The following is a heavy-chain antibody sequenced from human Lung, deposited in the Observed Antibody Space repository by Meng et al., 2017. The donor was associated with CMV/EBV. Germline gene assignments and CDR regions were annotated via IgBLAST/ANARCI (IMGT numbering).Heavy chain of an antibody. Sequence: LSLTCAASGFTLSRYWMHWVRQAPGKGLGWVSRINEDGSRTDYADSVKGRFTISRDNAKNTPYLQMNSLRAEDTAVYYCARDWSGSDEYWGQGTLVTVSS. J-gene: IGHJ4*01. V-gene: IGHV3-74*01. CDR2: INEDGSRT. CDR1: GFTLSRYW. CDR3: ARDWSGSDEY. D-gene: IGHD1-26*01.